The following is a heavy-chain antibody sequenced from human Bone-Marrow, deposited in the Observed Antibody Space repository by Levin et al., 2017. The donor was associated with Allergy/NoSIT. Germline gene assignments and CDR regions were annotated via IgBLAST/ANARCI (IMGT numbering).Heavy chain of an antibody. CDR3: ARDRPYYDILTGPPRDWFDP. Sequence: PGGSLRLSCAASGFTFSSYSMNWVRQAPGKGLEWVSSISSSSSYIYYADSVKGRFTISRDNAKNSLYLQMNSLRAEDTAVYYCARDRPYYDILTGPPRDWFDPWGQGTLVTVSS. V-gene: IGHV3-21*01. D-gene: IGHD3-9*01. CDR1: GFTFSSYS. J-gene: IGHJ5*02. CDR2: ISSSSSYI.